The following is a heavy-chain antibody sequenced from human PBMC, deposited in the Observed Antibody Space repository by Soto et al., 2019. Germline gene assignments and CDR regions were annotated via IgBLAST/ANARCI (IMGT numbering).Heavy chain of an antibody. D-gene: IGHD3-10*01. CDR1: GYSFIKYW. V-gene: IGHV5-10-1*01. CDR2: IDPSDSET. CDR3: ATRYYYNDDALDI. Sequence: PGESLKISCKASGYSFIKYWNYWVRQMPGKGLEWMGKIDPSDSETDYSPSFQGHVAISADKSISTSYLQWSSLKASDTAMYYCATRYYYNDDALDIWGQGIMVTV. J-gene: IGHJ3*02.